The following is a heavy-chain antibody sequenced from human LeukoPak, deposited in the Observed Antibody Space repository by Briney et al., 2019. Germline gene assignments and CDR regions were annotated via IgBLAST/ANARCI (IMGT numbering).Heavy chain of an antibody. V-gene: IGHV4-39*02. D-gene: IGHD3-10*01. CDR3: ARDFGWFGESNRGEFDP. CDR1: GGSISSSSSY. CDR2: VYHSGST. J-gene: IGHJ5*02. Sequence: SETLSLTCTVSGGSISSSSSYWGWIRQPPGKGLEWIGSVYHSGSTYYIPSLRSRVTISVDTSKNQFSLNLRSVTAADTAVYYCARDFGWFGESNRGEFDPWGQGTLVTVSS.